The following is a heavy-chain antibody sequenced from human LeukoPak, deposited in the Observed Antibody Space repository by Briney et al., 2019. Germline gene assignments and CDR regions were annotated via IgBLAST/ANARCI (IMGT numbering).Heavy chain of an antibody. Sequence: SETLSLTCTVPGGSISSYYWSWIRQPPGKGLEWIGYIYYSGSTNYNLSLKSRVTISVDTSKNQFSLKLSSVAAADTAVYYCARRSYYGHFDYWGQGTLVAVSS. CDR2: IYYSGST. V-gene: IGHV4-59*08. J-gene: IGHJ4*02. CDR1: GGSISSYY. CDR3: ARRSYYGHFDY. D-gene: IGHD3-10*01.